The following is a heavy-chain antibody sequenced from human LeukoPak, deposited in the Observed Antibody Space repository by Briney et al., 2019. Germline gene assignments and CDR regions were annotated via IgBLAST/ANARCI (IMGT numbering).Heavy chain of an antibody. J-gene: IGHJ3*02. Sequence: GGSLRLSCAASGFTFSSYGMHWVRQAPGKGLEWVALISYDGSKKSYSDSVKGRFTISRDNSKNTLYLQMNSLRAEDTAVYYCAKTLRELSGGAFDIWGQGTMVTVSS. CDR1: GFTFSSYG. CDR3: AKTLRELSGGAFDI. CDR2: ISYDGSKK. D-gene: IGHD1-26*01. V-gene: IGHV3-30*18.